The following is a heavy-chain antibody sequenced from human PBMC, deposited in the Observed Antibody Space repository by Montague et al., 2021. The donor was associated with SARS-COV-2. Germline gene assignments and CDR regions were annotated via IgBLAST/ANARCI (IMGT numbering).Heavy chain of an antibody. Sequence: SLRLSCAASGFTFSTSWMHWVRQAPGKGLVWVSLTNPDESTTYYAVSVKGRFTISRDNAKNTLYLQMNSLTAEDSAVYYCTRDQGYRACDVWAKGQWSPSLQ. V-gene: IGHV3-74*01. D-gene: IGHD2-15*01. CDR3: TRDQGYRACDV. J-gene: IGHJ3*01. CDR1: GFTFSTSW. CDR2: TNPDESTT.